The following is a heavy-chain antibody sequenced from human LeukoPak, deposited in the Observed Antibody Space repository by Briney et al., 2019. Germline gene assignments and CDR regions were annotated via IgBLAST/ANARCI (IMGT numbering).Heavy chain of an antibody. D-gene: IGHD6-13*01. CDR3: AKDRDSSSWYYYDH. CDR2: ISGSGASP. J-gene: IGHJ4*02. V-gene: IGHV3-23*01. Sequence: GGSLRLSCAASGFTFGDYAMSWVRQALGKGLEWVSVISGSGASPNYADSVKGRFTISRDNSKNTLYLQMNSLRVEDTAVYYCAKDRDSSSWYYYDHWGQGTLVTVSS. CDR1: GFTFGDYA.